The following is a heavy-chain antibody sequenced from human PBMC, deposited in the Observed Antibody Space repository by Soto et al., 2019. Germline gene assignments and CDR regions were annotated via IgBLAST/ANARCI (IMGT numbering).Heavy chain of an antibody. Sequence: LSLTCTVSGGSISSGDYYGSWIRQPPGKGLEWIGYIYYSGSTYYNPSLKSRVTISVDTSKNQFSLNLSSVTAADTAVYYCARGDYYGWFDPWGQGTLVTVSS. CDR1: GGSISSGDYY. J-gene: IGHJ5*02. CDR2: IYYSGST. V-gene: IGHV4-30-4*01. D-gene: IGHD3-10*01. CDR3: ARGDYYGWFDP.